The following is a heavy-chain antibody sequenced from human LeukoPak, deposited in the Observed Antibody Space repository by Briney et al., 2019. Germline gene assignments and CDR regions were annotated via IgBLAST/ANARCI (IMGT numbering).Heavy chain of an antibody. V-gene: IGHV3-48*02. CDR3: ARDYDSSGYQSDYFDY. CDR2: ISSSSGTI. D-gene: IGHD3-22*01. Sequence: GGSLRLSCAASGFTFSSYSMNWVRQAPGKGLEWVSYISSSSGTIYYADSVKGRFTISRDNAKDSLFLQMNSLRDEDTAVYSCARDYDSSGYQSDYFDYWGQGTLVTVSS. J-gene: IGHJ4*02. CDR1: GFTFSSYS.